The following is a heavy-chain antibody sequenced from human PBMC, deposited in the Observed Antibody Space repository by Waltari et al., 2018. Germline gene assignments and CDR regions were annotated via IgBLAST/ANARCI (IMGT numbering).Heavy chain of an antibody. CDR3: ARRSSGATRRYFDY. Sequence: QPQLQESGPGLVKPSETLSLTCTVSGVSISSSSYYWGWVRQPPGKGLEWIGSIYYCGNTYYNPSLKSRVTISVDTSKNQFSLTVRAVTAADTAVYYCARRSSGATRRYFDYWGQGTLVTVSS. CDR1: GVSISSSSYY. D-gene: IGHD1-26*01. J-gene: IGHJ4*02. CDR2: IYYCGNT. V-gene: IGHV4-39*01.